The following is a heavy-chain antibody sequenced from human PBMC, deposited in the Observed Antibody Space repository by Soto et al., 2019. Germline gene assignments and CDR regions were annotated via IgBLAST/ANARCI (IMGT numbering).Heavy chain of an antibody. D-gene: IGHD3-10*01. CDR2: IYYSGST. V-gene: IGHV4-59*01. Sequence: SETLSLTCTVSGGSISSYYWSWIRQPPGKGLEWIGYIYYSGSTNYNPSLKSRVTISVDTSKNQFSLKLSSVTAADTAVYYCAGSYYGSCSGYYYGMDVWGQGTTVTVSS. CDR1: GGSISSYY. CDR3: AGSYYGSCSGYYYGMDV. J-gene: IGHJ6*02.